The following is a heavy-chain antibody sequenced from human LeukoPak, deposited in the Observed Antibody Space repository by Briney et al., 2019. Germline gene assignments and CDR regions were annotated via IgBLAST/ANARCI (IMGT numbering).Heavy chain of an antibody. Sequence: GASVKVSCKASGYTFTSYGISWVRQAPGQGLEWMGRIIPMFGTANYAQKFQGRVTITTDASTSTAYMELSSLRSEDTAVYYCASGYGSGSYPPRNNWFDPWGQGTLVTVSS. J-gene: IGHJ5*02. D-gene: IGHD3-10*01. CDR1: GYTFTSYG. V-gene: IGHV1-69*05. CDR2: IIPMFGTA. CDR3: ASGYGSGSYPPRNNWFDP.